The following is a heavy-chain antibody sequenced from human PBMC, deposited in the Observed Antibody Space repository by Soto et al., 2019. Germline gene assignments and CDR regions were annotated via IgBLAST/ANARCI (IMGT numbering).Heavy chain of an antibody. V-gene: IGHV1-3*01. D-gene: IGHD3-16*01. Sequence: ASVKVSCKASGYTFTSYAMHWVRQAPGQRLEWMGWINAGNGNTKYSQKFQGRVTITRDTSASTAYMELSGLRSEDTAVYYCARGGAVASYYYGMGVWGQGTTVTVSS. CDR2: INAGNGNT. J-gene: IGHJ6*02. CDR1: GYTFTSYA. CDR3: ARGGAVASYYYGMGV.